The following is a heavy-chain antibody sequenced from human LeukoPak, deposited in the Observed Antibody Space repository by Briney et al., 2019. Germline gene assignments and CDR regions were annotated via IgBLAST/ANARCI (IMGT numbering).Heavy chain of an antibody. CDR3: ARERPQPPYDFWSGYSDY. D-gene: IGHD3-3*01. V-gene: IGHV4-59*12. Sequence: SETLSLTCTVSGGSISSYYWSWIRQPPGKGLEWIGYIYYSGSTNYNPSLKSRVTISVDRSKNQFSLKLSSVTAADTAVYYCARERPQPPYDFWSGYSDYWGQGTLVTVSS. CDR1: GGSISSYY. CDR2: IYYSGST. J-gene: IGHJ4*02.